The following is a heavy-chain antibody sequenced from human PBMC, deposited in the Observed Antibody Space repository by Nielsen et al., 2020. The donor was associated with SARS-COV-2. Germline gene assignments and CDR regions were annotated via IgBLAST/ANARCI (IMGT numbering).Heavy chain of an antibody. Sequence: GESLKISCAASGFTFSSYGMHWVRQAPGKGLEWVAVISYDGSNKYYADSVKGRFTISRDNSKNTLYLQMNSLRAEDTAVYYCARGLPENYDILTGYFQNYYYYGMDVWGQGTTVTVSS. CDR2: ISYDGSNK. V-gene: IGHV3-30*03. CDR1: GFTFSSYG. J-gene: IGHJ6*02. CDR3: ARGLPENYDILTGYFQNYYYYGMDV. D-gene: IGHD3-9*01.